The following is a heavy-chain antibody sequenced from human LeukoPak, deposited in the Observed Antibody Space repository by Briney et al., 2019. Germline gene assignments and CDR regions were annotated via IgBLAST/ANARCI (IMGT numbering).Heavy chain of an antibody. D-gene: IGHD6-19*01. CDR2: ISNGAGTI. Sequence: PGGSLRLSCETSGFTFSDYYMSWIRQAPGKGLEWLSYISNGAGTIYYADSVKGRFTISRDNNKNSLYLQMNSLTTEDTAVYYCVREESSSGLISFDYWGRGAPVTVSS. V-gene: IGHV3-11*01. CDR3: VREESSSGLISFDY. CDR1: GFTFSDYY. J-gene: IGHJ4*02.